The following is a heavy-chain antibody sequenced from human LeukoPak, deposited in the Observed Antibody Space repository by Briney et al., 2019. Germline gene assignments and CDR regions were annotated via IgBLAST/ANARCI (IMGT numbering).Heavy chain of an antibody. CDR1: GGSISSGGYY. CDR2: IYYSGST. J-gene: IGHJ4*02. Sequence: SETLSLTCSVSGGSISSGGYYWAWIRQPPGKGLEWIGTIYYSGSTYYNPSLQSRVTMSVDTSKNHFSLKLTSVTAADTAVYHCAREDILTGYFDYWGQGTLVTVSS. D-gene: IGHD3-9*01. V-gene: IGHV4-39*07. CDR3: AREDILTGYFDY.